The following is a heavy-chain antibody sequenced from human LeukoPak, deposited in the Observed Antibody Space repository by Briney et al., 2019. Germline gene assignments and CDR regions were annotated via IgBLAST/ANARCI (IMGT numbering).Heavy chain of an antibody. D-gene: IGHD6-19*01. Sequence: GESLKISCKGSGYSFTSYWIGCVRQMPGKGLEWMGIIYPGDSDTRYSPSFQGQVTISADKSISTAYLQWSSLKASDTAMYYCAKGGSGWYAPDNWFDPWGQGTLVTVSS. V-gene: IGHV5-51*01. CDR2: IYPGDSDT. J-gene: IGHJ5*02. CDR3: AKGGSGWYAPDNWFDP. CDR1: GYSFTSYW.